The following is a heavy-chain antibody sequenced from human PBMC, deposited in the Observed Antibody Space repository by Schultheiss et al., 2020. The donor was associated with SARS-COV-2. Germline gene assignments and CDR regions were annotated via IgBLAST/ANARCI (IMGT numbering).Heavy chain of an antibody. CDR2: IYYSGST. V-gene: IGHV4-59*01. Sequence: SQTLSLTCTVSGGSISSYYWSWIRQPPGKGLEWIGYIYYSGSTNYNPSLKSRVTISVDTSKNQFSLKLSSVTAADTAVYYCAKPQDIVLMVYAQALDYWGQGTLVTVSS. D-gene: IGHD2-8*01. CDR1: GGSISSYY. CDR3: AKPQDIVLMVYAQALDY. J-gene: IGHJ4*02.